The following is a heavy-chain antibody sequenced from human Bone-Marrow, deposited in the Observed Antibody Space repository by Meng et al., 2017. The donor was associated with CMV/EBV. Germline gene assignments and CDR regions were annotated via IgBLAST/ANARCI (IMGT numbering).Heavy chain of an antibody. J-gene: IGHJ4*02. Sequence: LSCAGSGFTVTSYDMHWVRQAPGKGLEWVAVISYDGVNKFHAASVKGRFTISRDSSRNTLYLQMNSLTPEDTAVYYCAKQDLALDYWGQGTLVTVSS. V-gene: IGHV3-30-3*02. CDR2: ISYDGVNK. CDR3: AKQDLALDY. CDR1: GFTVTSYD.